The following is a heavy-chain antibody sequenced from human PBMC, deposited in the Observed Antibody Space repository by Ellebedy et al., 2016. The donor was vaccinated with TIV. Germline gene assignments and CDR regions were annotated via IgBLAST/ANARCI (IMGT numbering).Heavy chain of an antibody. CDR1: GGSIGGSDSY. J-gene: IGHJ1*01. Sequence: SETLSLXCTVSGGSIGGSDSYWGWIRQSPGGKLEWIGTIYYTGSTYYNPSLKSRVSMSVDTSKNHFSLKLYSLTAADTAKYYCARHFYHNSRADHWGQGTLVTVSS. V-gene: IGHV4-39*01. CDR3: ARHFYHNSRADH. CDR2: IYYTGST. D-gene: IGHD2/OR15-2a*01.